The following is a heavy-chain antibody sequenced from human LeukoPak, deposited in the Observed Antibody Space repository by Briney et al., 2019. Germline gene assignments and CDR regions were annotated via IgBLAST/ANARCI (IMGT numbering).Heavy chain of an antibody. CDR2: IQYDGSNNK. V-gene: IGHV3-30*02. CDR1: GFTFSSYG. CDR3: ARDIPAPGICFDY. Sequence: GGSLRLSCATSGFTFSSYGMHWVRQAPGKGLEWVTFIQYDGSNNKNYADSVKGRFTVSRDNAKNSLYLQMNSLRAEDTAEYYCARDIPAPGICFDYWGQGTLVTVSS. J-gene: IGHJ4*02. D-gene: IGHD6-13*01.